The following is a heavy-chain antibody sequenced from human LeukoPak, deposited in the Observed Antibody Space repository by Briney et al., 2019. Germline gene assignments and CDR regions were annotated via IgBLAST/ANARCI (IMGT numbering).Heavy chain of an antibody. J-gene: IGHJ6*03. CDR1: EFSVGGNY. D-gene: IGHD3-9*01. V-gene: IGHV3-66*01. CDR3: ARGNYDILTGYPLKDMDV. Sequence: GSLRLSCAASEFSVGGNYMTWVRQAPGKGLEWVSLIYSGGSTYYADSVKGRFTISRDNSKNTLYLQMNSLRAEDTAVYYCARGNYDILTGYPLKDMDVWGKGATVTVSS. CDR2: IYSGGST.